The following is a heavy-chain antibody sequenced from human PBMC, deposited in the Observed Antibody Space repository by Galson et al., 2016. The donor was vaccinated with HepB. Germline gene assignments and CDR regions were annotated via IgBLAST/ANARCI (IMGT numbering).Heavy chain of an antibody. J-gene: IGHJ4*02. D-gene: IGHD5-12*01. CDR1: GFIVSSNY. CDR3: ARDRTSGYETTLDY. V-gene: IGHV3-53*01. Sequence: SLRLSCAASGFIVSSNYMHWVRQAPGKALEWVSIIYSSGFTDYADSVKGRFTISRDKSKNTLYLQMNSLRAEDTAVYYCARDRTSGYETTLDYWGQGTLVTVSS. CDR2: IYSSGFT.